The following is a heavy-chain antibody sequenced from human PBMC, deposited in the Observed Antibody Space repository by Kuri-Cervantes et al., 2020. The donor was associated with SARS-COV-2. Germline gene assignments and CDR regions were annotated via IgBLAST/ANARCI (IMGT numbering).Heavy chain of an antibody. J-gene: IGHJ5*02. V-gene: IGHV3-23*01. D-gene: IGHD1-14*01. CDR1: GDSMNNGN. CDR3: AKGYNNETSAYHWGYDL. CDR2: LANNGESP. Sequence: LPLTCDVSGDSMNNGNWWTWVRQAPGKGLEWVSGLANNGESPYFADAVRGRFTNPRDNSKSALYLQVKSLRAEDTAVKYCAKGYNNETSAYHWGYDLWGQGTLVTVSS.